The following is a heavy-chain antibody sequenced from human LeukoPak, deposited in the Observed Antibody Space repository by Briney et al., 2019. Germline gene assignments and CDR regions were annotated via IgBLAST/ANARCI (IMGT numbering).Heavy chain of an antibody. V-gene: IGHV3-74*01. CDR3: ATLGPAQLWQGY. Sequence: GGSLRLSCAASGFTFSSYWMHWVRQGPGTGLVWVSRINGDGSFTTYADSVKGRFTISRDNSKNTLYLQMNSLRTDDTAVYYCATLGPAQLWQGYWGQGTLVTVSS. CDR1: GFTFSSYW. D-gene: IGHD5-18*01. J-gene: IGHJ4*02. CDR2: INGDGSFT.